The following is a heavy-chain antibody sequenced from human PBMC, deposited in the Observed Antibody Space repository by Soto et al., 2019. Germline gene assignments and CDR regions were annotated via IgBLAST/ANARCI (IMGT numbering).Heavy chain of an antibody. V-gene: IGHV4-30-4*01. J-gene: IGHJ6*02. D-gene: IGHD4-17*01. CDR2: IYYSGST. CDR3: ACPTTVSGMDV. Sequence: QVQLQESGPGLVKPSQTLSLTSTFSVGSISSGDYYGSWIRQPPGKGLEWIGYIYYSGSTYYNPSLKSRVTISVDTSKNQFSLKLSSVTAADTAVYYCACPTTVSGMDVWGQGTTVTVSS. CDR1: VGSISSGDYY.